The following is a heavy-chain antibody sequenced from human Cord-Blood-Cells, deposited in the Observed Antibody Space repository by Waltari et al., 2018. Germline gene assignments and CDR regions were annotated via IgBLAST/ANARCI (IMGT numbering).Heavy chain of an antibody. J-gene: IGHJ5*02. D-gene: IGHD3-3*01. CDR2: INHSGST. CDR3: ARHVTSTLNYDFWSGYYEDWFDP. Sequence: QVQLQQWGAGLLKPSETLSLTCAVYGGSFSGYYWSWIRQPPGKGLEWIGEINHSGSTNYTPSLKSRVTISVDTSKNQFSLKLSSVTAADTAVYYCARHVTSTLNYDFWSGYYEDWFDPWGQGTLVTVSS. V-gene: IGHV4-34*01. CDR1: GGSFSGYY.